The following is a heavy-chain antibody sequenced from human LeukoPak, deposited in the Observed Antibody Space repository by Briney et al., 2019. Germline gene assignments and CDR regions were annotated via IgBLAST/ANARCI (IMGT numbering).Heavy chain of an antibody. CDR1: GFTFRNYA. CDR2: SSGSGDDT. J-gene: IGHJ1*01. V-gene: IGHV3-23*01. CDR3: AKFRGIPTTVTQD. Sequence: PGGSLRLSCAASGFTFRNYAMGWVRQAPGKGLEWVSTSSGSGDDTYYADSVKGRFTISRDNSKNTLYSQMSGLRAEDTAVYYCAKFRGIPTTVTQDWGQGTLVTVSS. D-gene: IGHD4-17*01.